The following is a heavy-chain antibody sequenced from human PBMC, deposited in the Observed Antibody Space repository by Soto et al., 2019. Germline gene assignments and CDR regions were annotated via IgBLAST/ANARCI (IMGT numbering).Heavy chain of an antibody. V-gene: IGHV3-30*18. CDR2: ISYDGSNK. CDR1: GFTFSSYG. Sequence: QVQLVESGGGVVQPGRSLRLSCAASGFTFSSYGMHWVRQAPGKGLEWVAVISYDGSNKYYADSVKGRFTISRDNSKNTLYLQMNSLRAEDTAVYYCAKDQRYYYGSGSYWPLGYYYGMDVWGQGTTVTVSS. J-gene: IGHJ6*02. D-gene: IGHD3-10*01. CDR3: AKDQRYYYGSGSYWPLGYYYGMDV.